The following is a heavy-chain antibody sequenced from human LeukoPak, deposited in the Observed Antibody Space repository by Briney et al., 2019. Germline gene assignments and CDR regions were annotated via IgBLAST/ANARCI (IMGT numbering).Heavy chain of an antibody. Sequence: ASVEVSCKASGYTFTSYGISWVRQAPGQGLEWMGWISAYNGNTNYAQKLQGRVTMTTDTSTSTAYMELRSLRSDDTAVYYCARDCGDTAMVIQFLYYYYGMDVWGQGTTVTVSS. J-gene: IGHJ6*02. V-gene: IGHV1-18*01. CDR3: ARDCGDTAMVIQFLYYYYGMDV. CDR2: ISAYNGNT. CDR1: GYTFTSYG. D-gene: IGHD5-18*01.